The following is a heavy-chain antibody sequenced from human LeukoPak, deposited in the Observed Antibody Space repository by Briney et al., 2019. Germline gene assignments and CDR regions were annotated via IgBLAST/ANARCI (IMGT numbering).Heavy chain of an antibody. Sequence: GGSLRLSCAASGFTFSSYAMHWVRQAPGKGLEWVAVISYDGSNKYYADSVKGRFTISRDNSKNTLYLQMNSLRAEDTAVYYCAKSLIVVVPAAIPYRGARPAAGGYYGMDVWGQGTTVTVSS. CDR1: GFTFSSYA. CDR2: ISYDGSNK. CDR3: AKSLIVVVPAAIPYRGARPAAGGYYGMDV. J-gene: IGHJ6*02. V-gene: IGHV3-30-3*02. D-gene: IGHD2-2*02.